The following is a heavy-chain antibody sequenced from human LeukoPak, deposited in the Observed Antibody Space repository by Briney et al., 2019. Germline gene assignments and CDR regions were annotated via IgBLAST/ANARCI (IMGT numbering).Heavy chain of an antibody. Sequence: GESLKISCKGSGYSFTSYWIGWVRQMPGKGLEWMGIIYPGDSDTRYSPSFQGQVTISADKSISTAYLQWSSLKASDSAMYYCARSPDEYSGSYYYFDYWGQGTLVTVSS. CDR1: GYSFTSYW. D-gene: IGHD1-26*01. J-gene: IGHJ4*02. CDR2: IYPGDSDT. CDR3: ARSPDEYSGSYYYFDY. V-gene: IGHV5-51*01.